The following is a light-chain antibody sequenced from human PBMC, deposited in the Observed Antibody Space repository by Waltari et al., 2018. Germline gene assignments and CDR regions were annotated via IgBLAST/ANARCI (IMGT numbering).Light chain of an antibody. CDR1: QGVGSD. Sequence: EIVMTQSPATLSVSPGERAALTCRASQGVGSDLAWYQQTPGQAPRLLIYGACTRAAGIPARFSGRGSGTEFTLTITSLQSEDFAVYFCQQYNNWPLTFGGGAQVEIK. CDR3: QQYNNWPLT. J-gene: IGKJ4*01. V-gene: IGKV3-15*01. CDR2: GAC.